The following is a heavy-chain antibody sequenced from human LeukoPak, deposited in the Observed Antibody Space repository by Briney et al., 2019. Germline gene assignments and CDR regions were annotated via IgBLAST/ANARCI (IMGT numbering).Heavy chain of an antibody. CDR2: IKTKTDGGTT. J-gene: IGHJ3*01. Sequence: DGSLPVPHADCGFTFHNDLLRWVRQAPGKGLEWVGRIKTKTDGGTTDYAAPVKGRFTISRDDSKNTLYLLMNSLKTEDTAVYYCTTEVLDGTNAGTFELWGQGTMVTVSS. V-gene: IGHV3-15*01. D-gene: IGHD1-14*01. CDR3: TTEVLDGTNAGTFEL. CDR1: GFTFHNDL.